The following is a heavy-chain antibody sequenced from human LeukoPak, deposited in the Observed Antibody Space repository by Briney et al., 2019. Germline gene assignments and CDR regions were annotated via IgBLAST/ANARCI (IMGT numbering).Heavy chain of an antibody. J-gene: IGHJ5*02. D-gene: IGHD2-2*01. V-gene: IGHV4-34*01. CDR2: INHSGST. CDR3: ARGLVVPAANQFWFDP. Sequence: PSETLSLTCAVYGGSFSGYYWSWIRQPPGKGLEWIGEINHSGSTNYNPSLKSRVTISVDTSKNQFSLKLSSVTAADTAVYYCARGLVVPAANQFWFDPWGQGTLVTVSS. CDR1: GGSFSGYY.